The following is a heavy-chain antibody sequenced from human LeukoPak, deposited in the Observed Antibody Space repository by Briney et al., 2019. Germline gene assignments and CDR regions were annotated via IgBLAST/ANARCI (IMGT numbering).Heavy chain of an antibody. Sequence: GGSLRLSCAASGFTFSSYSMNWVRQAPGKRLEWVSSISSSSSYIYYADSVKGRFTISRDNAKNSLYLQMNSLRAEDRAVYYCARDQQGATTVDYWGQGTLVTVSS. CDR2: ISSSSSYI. V-gene: IGHV3-21*01. J-gene: IGHJ4*02. CDR3: ARDQQGATTVDY. D-gene: IGHD1-26*01. CDR1: GFTFSSYS.